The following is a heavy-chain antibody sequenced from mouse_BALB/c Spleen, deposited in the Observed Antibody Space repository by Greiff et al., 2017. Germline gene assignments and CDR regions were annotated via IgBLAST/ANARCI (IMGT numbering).Heavy chain of an antibody. D-gene: IGHD2-14*01. CDR1: GYTFTSYY. Sequence: VKLMESGPELVKPGASVRISCKASGYTFTSYYIHWVKQRPGQGLEWIGWIYPGNVNTKYNEKFKGKATLTADKSSSTAYMQLSSLTSEDSAVYFCARRAYRYDEGYFDYWGQGTTLTVSS. CDR3: ARRAYRYDEGYFDY. J-gene: IGHJ2*01. V-gene: IGHV1S56*01. CDR2: IYPGNVNT.